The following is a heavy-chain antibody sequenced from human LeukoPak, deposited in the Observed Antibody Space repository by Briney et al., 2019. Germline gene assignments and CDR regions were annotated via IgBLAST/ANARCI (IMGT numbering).Heavy chain of an antibody. J-gene: IGHJ4*02. Sequence: AGGSLRLSCAASGFTFSSYGMHWVRQAPGKGLEWVAFIRYDGSNKYYADSVKGRFTISRDNSKNTLYLQINSLRAEDTAVYYCAKVPRYCSSTSCYLDYWGQGTLVTVSS. D-gene: IGHD2-2*01. CDR3: AKVPRYCSSTSCYLDY. V-gene: IGHV3-30*02. CDR1: GFTFSSYG. CDR2: IRYDGSNK.